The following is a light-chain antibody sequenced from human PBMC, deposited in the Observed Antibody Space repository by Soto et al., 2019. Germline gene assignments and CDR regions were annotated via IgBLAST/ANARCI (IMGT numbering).Light chain of an antibody. Sequence: QSALTQPPSASGSPGQSVTISCTGTSSDIGAYIYVSWFQHHPDKAPKLIIYEVNDRPSGVSNRFSGSKSGNTASLTISGLQPEDEADYYCSSYTTNHTRVFGGGTKLTVL. V-gene: IGLV2-14*01. J-gene: IGLJ3*02. CDR1: SSDIGAYIY. CDR2: EVN. CDR3: SSYTTNHTRV.